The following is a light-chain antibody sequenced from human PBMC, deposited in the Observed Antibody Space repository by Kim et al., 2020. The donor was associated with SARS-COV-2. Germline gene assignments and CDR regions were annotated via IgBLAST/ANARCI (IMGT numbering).Light chain of an antibody. Sequence: RPAANRTVPGNSNNVGKQGAGWLQQDQGHPPNLLSHLNNLRPSGISERLSASRSGNTASLTITGLQPEDEADYYCSAWDSSLNVWVFGGGTQLTVL. J-gene: IGLJ3*02. CDR2: LNN. CDR3: SAWDSSLNVWV. CDR1: SNNVGKQG. V-gene: IGLV10-54*01.